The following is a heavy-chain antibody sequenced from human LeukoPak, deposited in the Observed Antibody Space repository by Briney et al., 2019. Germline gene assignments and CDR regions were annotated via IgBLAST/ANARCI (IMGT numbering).Heavy chain of an antibody. V-gene: IGHV4-34*01. CDR2: INHSGST. CDR3: AGRTTVTTIDY. D-gene: IGHD4-17*01. Sequence: PSETLSLTCAVYGGSFSGYYWSWIRQPPGKGLEWIGEINHSGSTNYNPSLKSRVTISVDTSKNQFSLKLSSVTAADTAAYYCAGRTTVTTIDYWGQGTLVTVSS. CDR1: GGSFSGYY. J-gene: IGHJ4*02.